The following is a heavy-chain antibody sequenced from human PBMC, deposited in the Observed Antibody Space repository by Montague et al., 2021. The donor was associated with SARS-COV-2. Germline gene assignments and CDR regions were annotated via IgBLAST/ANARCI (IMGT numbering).Heavy chain of an antibody. CDR3: ARGSGWFLEEHYFDY. J-gene: IGHJ4*02. D-gene: IGHD6-19*01. CDR1: GFTVSSNY. CDR2: IYSGGTT. V-gene: IGHV3-53*01. Sequence: SLRLSCAASGFTVSSNYMTWVRQAPGKGLEWVSVIYSGGTTSYADSVKGRFTISRDNSKSTLNLQMNSLRAEDTAVYYCARGSGWFLEEHYFDYWGQGTLVTVSS.